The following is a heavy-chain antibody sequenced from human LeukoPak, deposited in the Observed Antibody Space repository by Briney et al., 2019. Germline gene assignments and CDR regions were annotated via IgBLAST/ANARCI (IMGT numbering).Heavy chain of an antibody. J-gene: IGHJ4*02. V-gene: IGHV4-59*10. CDR3: ARESTVAGTARYLDY. D-gene: IGHD6-13*01. CDR1: GGSFSCYY. CDR2: IYTSGNT. Sequence: SETLSLTCAVYGGSFSCYYWSWIRQPPGKGLEWIGRIYTSGNTNYSPSLKSRVTMSVDTSKNEFSLKPNSVTAADTAVYYCARESTVAGTARYLDYWGQGTLVTVSS.